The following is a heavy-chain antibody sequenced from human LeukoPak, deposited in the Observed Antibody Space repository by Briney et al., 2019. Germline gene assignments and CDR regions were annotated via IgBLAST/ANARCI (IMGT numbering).Heavy chain of an antibody. V-gene: IGHV3-23*01. Sequence: GGSLRLSCAASRFTFNTYAMSWVRQAPGKGLEWVSAISGSGGSTYYADSVKGRFTISRDNAKNSLYLQMNSLRAEDTAVYYCARGGGKTTVTRTDYWGQGTLVTVSS. D-gene: IGHD4-17*01. J-gene: IGHJ4*02. CDR2: ISGSGGST. CDR3: ARGGGKTTVTRTDY. CDR1: RFTFNTYA.